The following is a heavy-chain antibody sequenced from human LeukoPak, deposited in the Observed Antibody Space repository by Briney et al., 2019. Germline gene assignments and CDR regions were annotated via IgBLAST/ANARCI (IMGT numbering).Heavy chain of an antibody. V-gene: IGHV3-7*01. Sequence: GGSLRLSCGASGFNFNSYWMSWVRQAPGKGLEGLANIKEDGSEKYYVDSVKGRFTISRDNSRNLVYLQMNNLGAEDTAVYSCAAAPNFYYFDYWGRGTLVTVSS. CDR1: GFNFNSYW. D-gene: IGHD2/OR15-2a*01. J-gene: IGHJ4*02. CDR2: IKEDGSEK. CDR3: AAAPNFYYFDY.